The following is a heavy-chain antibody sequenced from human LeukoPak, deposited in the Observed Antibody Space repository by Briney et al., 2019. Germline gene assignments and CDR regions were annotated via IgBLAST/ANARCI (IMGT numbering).Heavy chain of an antibody. D-gene: IGHD3-10*01. Sequence: GGSLRLSCAASGFTFSTYGMHWVRQAPGKGLEWITLIPYNGSNKYYADSVKGRFTISRDNSKNTLYLQMNSLRPEDTAVYYCARYYGSGRGYYGLDVWGQGTTVTV. J-gene: IGHJ6*02. CDR1: GFTFSTYG. CDR3: ARYYGSGRGYYGLDV. V-gene: IGHV3-30*03. CDR2: IPYNGSNK.